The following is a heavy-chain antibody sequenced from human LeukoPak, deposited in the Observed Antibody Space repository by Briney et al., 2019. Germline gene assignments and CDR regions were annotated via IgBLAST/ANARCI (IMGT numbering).Heavy chain of an antibody. V-gene: IGHV6-1*01. CDR1: AGSVSGNSAVA. Sequence: SQTLSLTCAISAGSVSGNSAVAWNWLRQSPSRGLEWLGRTYYRSKWNNDYAVSVKSRITINPDTSKNQFSLHLNSMTPEDTAVYYCARGRNSGFDYWGQGTLVTVSS. CDR2: TYYRSKWNN. CDR3: ARGRNSGFDY. D-gene: IGHD2/OR15-2a*01. J-gene: IGHJ4*02.